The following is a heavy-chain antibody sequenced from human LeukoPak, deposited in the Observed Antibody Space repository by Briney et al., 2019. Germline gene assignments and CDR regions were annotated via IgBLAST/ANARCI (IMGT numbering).Heavy chain of an antibody. CDR3: ARDPGEGDY. CDR2: ITTGGYV. V-gene: IGHV3-21*01. J-gene: IGHJ4*02. Sequence: GGSPRLSCVASGFSFTISSMNWVRQAPGKGLEWVSSITTGGYVFYADSVRGRFTISRDNAGNSLFLQMNSLRAEDTAVYYCARDPGEGDYWGQGSLVTVSS. CDR1: GFSFTISS.